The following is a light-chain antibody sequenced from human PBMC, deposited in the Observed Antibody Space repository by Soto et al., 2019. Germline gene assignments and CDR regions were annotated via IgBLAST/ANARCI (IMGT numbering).Light chain of an antibody. Sequence: DIQMTQSPSSLSASVGDRVTITCRASQGIRNYLAWYQQKPGKVPKLLIFAASTLQSGVPSRFSGSGSGAEFTLTISSLQAEDVATYYCQNYDRAPLIFGGGTQVEIK. CDR2: AAS. CDR3: QNYDRAPLI. CDR1: QGIRNY. V-gene: IGKV1-27*01. J-gene: IGKJ4*01.